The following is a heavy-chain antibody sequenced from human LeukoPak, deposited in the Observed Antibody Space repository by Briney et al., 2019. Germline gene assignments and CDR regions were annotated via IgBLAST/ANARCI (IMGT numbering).Heavy chain of an antibody. V-gene: IGHV1-2*02. CDR3: FSGDSSRNFDT. J-gene: IGHJ4*02. Sequence: ASVKVSCKASGYTFTGYYMHWLRQAPGQGLEWMGWINPYSGDTNYARKFQGRVTMTRDTSISTAYMELSGLTSDDTSVYYCFSGDSSRNFDTWGQGTLVTVSS. CDR1: GYTFTGYY. D-gene: IGHD3-22*01. CDR2: INPYSGDT.